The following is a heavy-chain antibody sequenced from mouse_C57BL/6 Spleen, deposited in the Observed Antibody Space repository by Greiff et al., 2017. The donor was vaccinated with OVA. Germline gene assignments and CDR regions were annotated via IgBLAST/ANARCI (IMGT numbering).Heavy chain of an antibody. CDR1: GYTFTSYG. Sequence: VQLQQSGAELARPGASVKLSCKASGYTFTSYGISWVKQRTGQGLEWIGEIYPRSGNTYYNEKFKGKATLTADKSSSTAYMELRSLTSEDSAVYFCARSWGQLGPQASLDYWGQGATLTVSS. D-gene: IGHD3-2*01. V-gene: IGHV1-81*01. J-gene: IGHJ2*01. CDR3: ARSWGQLGPQASLDY. CDR2: IYPRSGNT.